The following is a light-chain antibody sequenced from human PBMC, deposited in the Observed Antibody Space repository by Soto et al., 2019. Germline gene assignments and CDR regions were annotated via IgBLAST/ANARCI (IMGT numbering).Light chain of an antibody. V-gene: IGKV1-5*03. J-gene: IGKJ1*01. CDR1: QSISTY. CDR2: KAS. Sequence: DIQMTQSPSSLSASVGDRVTITCRASQSISTYLIWYQQKPGKAPKLLIYKASTLKSGVPSRFSGSGSGTEFTLTISSLQPDDFATYYCQHYNSYSEAFGQGTKVDIK. CDR3: QHYNSYSEA.